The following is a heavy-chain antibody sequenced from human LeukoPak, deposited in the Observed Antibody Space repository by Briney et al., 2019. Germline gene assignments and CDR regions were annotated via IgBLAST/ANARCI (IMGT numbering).Heavy chain of an antibody. Sequence: ETLSLTCAVSGVSISSSNSYWGWIRQPPGKGLEWIGSIYYSGSTYYNPSLKSRVTISVDTSKNQFSLKLSSVTAADTAVYYCARHGIVGATTYAFDIWGQGTMVTVSS. CDR1: GVSISSSNSY. CDR3: ARHGIVGATTYAFDI. CDR2: IYYSGST. V-gene: IGHV4-39*01. J-gene: IGHJ3*02. D-gene: IGHD1-26*01.